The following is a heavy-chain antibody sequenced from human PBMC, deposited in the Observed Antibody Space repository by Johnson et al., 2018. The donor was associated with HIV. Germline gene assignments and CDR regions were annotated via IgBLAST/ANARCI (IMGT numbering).Heavy chain of an antibody. J-gene: IGHJ3*02. V-gene: IGHV3-20*04. CDR2: INWNGGST. CDR1: GFTFDDHG. CDR3: ARDPEIAARADAFDI. Sequence: VQLVESGGGVVRPGGSLRLSCAASGFTFDDHGMSWVRQAPGKGLEWVSGINWNGGSTGYADSVKGRFTISRDNARNFLYLQMNSVRAEDTAVYYCARDPEIAARADAFDIWGQGTMVTVSS. D-gene: IGHD6-6*01.